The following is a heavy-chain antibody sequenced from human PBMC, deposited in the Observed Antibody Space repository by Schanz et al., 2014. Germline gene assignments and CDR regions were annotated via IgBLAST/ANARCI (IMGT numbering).Heavy chain of an antibody. D-gene: IGHD2-21*01. CDR2: IRSDERDK. Sequence: VQLVESGGGLVQPGGSLRLSCAASGFTFTNAWMSWVRQAPGMGLEWVALIRSDERDKCYADSVKGRFSISRDNSKNTLYLQMNSLRAEDTAVYYCAKGQLLSYYFDYWGQGTLVTVSS. J-gene: IGHJ4*02. CDR1: GFTFTNAW. V-gene: IGHV3-30*02. CDR3: AKGQLLSYYFDY.